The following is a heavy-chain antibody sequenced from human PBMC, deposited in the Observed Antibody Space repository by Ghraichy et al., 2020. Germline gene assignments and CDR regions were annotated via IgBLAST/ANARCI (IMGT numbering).Heavy chain of an antibody. V-gene: IGHV3-48*01. D-gene: IGHD3-3*01. CDR2: ISSSSSTI. Sequence: GGSLRLSCAASGFTFSSYSMNWVRQAPGKGLEWVSYISSSSSTIYYADSVKGRFTISRDNAKNSLYLQMNSLRAEDTAVYYCARLKLRFLEWLLYGMDVWGQGTTVTVSS. CDR1: GFTFSSYS. J-gene: IGHJ6*02. CDR3: ARLKLRFLEWLLYGMDV.